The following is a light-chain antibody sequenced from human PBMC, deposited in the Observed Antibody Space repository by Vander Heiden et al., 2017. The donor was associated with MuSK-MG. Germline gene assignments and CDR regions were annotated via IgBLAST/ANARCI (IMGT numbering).Light chain of an antibody. CDR3: AAWDDRLSGWV. CDR1: SSNIGSNF. V-gene: IGLV1-47*01. Sequence: QSVLTQPPSASETPGQRVTIPCSGSSSNIGSNFVYWYQQLPGTAPKLLVYRNVQRRSGVPDRFSGSKSGTSASLAISGLRSEDEADYYCAAWDDRLSGWVFGGGTKLTVL. J-gene: IGLJ3*02. CDR2: RNV.